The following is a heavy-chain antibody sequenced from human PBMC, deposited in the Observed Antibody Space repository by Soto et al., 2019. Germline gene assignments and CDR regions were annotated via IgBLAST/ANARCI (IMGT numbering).Heavy chain of an antibody. J-gene: IGHJ6*03. CDR2: VTAYNGHT. V-gene: IGHV1-18*01. Sequence: QVQLVQSGGEVKKPGASVKVSCKASGYTFISYGISWVRQAPGQGLEWMGWVTAYNGHTSYAQKLQDRVTMTTDTXXXXXXXXXXXXXXXXXXVXYCATWRARGSXYYHYXDVWGKGTTVTVSS. D-gene: IGHD1-26*01. CDR1: GYTFISYG. CDR3: ATWRARGSXYYHYXDV.